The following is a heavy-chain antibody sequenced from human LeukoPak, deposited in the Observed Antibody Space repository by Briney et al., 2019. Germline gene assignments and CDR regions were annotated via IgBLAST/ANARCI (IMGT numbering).Heavy chain of an antibody. Sequence: GGSLSLSCAASGFTFSSYDMHWVRQATGKGLEWVSGIGTAGEIYYPGSVKGRFTISRENAKNSLYLQMNSLRAGDTAVYYCAKDPRHNILTATFDYWGQGTLVTVSS. D-gene: IGHD3-9*01. CDR1: GFTFSSYD. V-gene: IGHV3-13*01. CDR2: IGTAGEI. CDR3: AKDPRHNILTATFDY. J-gene: IGHJ4*02.